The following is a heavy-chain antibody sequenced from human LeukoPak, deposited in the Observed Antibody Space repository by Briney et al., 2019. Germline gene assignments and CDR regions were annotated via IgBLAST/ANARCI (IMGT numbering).Heavy chain of an antibody. CDR3: ARRRHANNGVDV. CDR2: TYYRSKWNF. Sequence: SQTLSLTCAISGDSVSTTTSIWNWIRQSPSRGLEWLGRTYYRSKWNFDYADSVKSRITISPDTSENQFSLQLQFVTPEDSAVYYCARRRHANNGVDVWGQGTTVTVSS. CDR1: GDSVSTTTSI. J-gene: IGHJ6*02. V-gene: IGHV6-1*01.